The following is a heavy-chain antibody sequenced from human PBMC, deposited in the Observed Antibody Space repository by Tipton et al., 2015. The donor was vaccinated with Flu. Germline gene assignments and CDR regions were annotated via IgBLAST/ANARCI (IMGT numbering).Heavy chain of an antibody. Sequence: TLSLTCAVYGESFSGFFWSWIRQTPGKGLEWIGEINHSGTTNYNTSLRRRVSMSVDTSANQFSLRLSSVTAADTAAYFCARSYYDSRKPLLWGQGTLVTVSS. CDR3: ARSYYDSRKPLL. CDR1: GESFSGFF. J-gene: IGHJ4*02. CDR2: INHSGTT. D-gene: IGHD3-3*01. V-gene: IGHV4-34*01.